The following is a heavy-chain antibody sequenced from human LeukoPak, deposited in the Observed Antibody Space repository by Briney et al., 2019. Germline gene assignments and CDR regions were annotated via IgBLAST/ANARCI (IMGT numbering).Heavy chain of an antibody. J-gene: IGHJ4*02. D-gene: IGHD3-22*01. V-gene: IGHV4-59*01. CDR1: GGSLRGYY. Sequence: SETLSLTCTVPGGSLRGYYWSWIRQPPGKGLEWIGYIYYSGPTNYNPSLKSRVTLSVDTSKNQFSLKLTSVTAADTAVYYCAIYSGYPPYFDYWGQGTLVTVSS. CDR2: IYYSGPT. CDR3: AIYSGYPPYFDY.